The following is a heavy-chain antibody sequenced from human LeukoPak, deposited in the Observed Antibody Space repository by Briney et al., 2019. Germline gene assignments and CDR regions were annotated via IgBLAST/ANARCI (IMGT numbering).Heavy chain of an antibody. D-gene: IGHD2-2*01. CDR1: GYTFTVYY. V-gene: IGHV1-2*02. CDR3: ARYCSSISCHAFDI. J-gene: IGHJ3*02. CDR2: INPNSGGT. Sequence: APVKVSCKASGYTFTVYYMHWVRQAPGQGLEWMGWINPNSGGTNYAQKFQGRVTMTRDTSISTAYMELSRLRSDDTAMYYCARYCSSISCHAFDIWGQGTMVTVSS.